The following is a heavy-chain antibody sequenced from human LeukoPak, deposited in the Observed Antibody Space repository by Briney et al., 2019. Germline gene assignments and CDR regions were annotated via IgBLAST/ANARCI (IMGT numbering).Heavy chain of an antibody. CDR3: ARGYTYYGSGSPPGDV. Sequence: SETLSLTCAVYGGSFSGYYWSWIRHPPGRGLEWIAEIDHSGSTHYNPSLKNRVIISVDMSQHQVSLRLNSLTAADTAVYYCARGYTYYGSGSPPGDVWGNGTSVIVSS. V-gene: IGHV4-34*01. CDR1: GGSFSGYY. CDR2: IDHSGST. J-gene: IGHJ6*04. D-gene: IGHD3-10*01.